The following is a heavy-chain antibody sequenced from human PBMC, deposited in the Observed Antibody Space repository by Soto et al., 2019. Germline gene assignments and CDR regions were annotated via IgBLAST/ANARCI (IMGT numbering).Heavy chain of an antibody. CDR3: ARTHFYEAGGVFDYFDA. J-gene: IGHJ4*02. D-gene: IGHD3-22*01. CDR2: ITPHLGTT. CDR1: GGSFSRKT. Sequence: SVKVSCKGSGGSFSRKTLCWVRQAPGQVLEWLGGITPHLGTTDLAQKFQGRVTISADESSTTAYMELGGLRPEDTAMYYCARTHFYEAGGVFDYFDAWGQGTLVTVSS. V-gene: IGHV1-69*13.